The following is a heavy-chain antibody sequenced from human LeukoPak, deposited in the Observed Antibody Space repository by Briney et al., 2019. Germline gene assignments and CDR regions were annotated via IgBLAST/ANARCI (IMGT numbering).Heavy chain of an antibody. V-gene: IGHV4-30-2*01. Sequence: PSETLSLTCTVSGGSISSGGYYWSWIRQPPGKGLEWIGYIYHSGSTYYNPSLKSRVTISVDRSKNQFSLKLSSVTAADTAVYYCARVPNSSSWYPIFDYWGQGTLVTVSS. CDR1: GGSISSGGYY. CDR3: ARVPNSSSWYPIFDY. J-gene: IGHJ4*02. D-gene: IGHD6-13*01. CDR2: IYHSGST.